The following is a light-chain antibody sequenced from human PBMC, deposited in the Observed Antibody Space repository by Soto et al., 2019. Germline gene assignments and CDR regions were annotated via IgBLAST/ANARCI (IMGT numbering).Light chain of an antibody. V-gene: IGKV1-5*01. J-gene: IGKJ1*01. Sequence: DIQMTQSPSTLSASVGDRVTITCRASQSISSWLAWYQQKPGKAPKLLIYDASSLESGVPSRFSGSGSGTEFTLTISSLQHDDFATCYCQQYNSYSPVTFGQGTKVEIK. CDR1: QSISSW. CDR2: DAS. CDR3: QQYNSYSPVT.